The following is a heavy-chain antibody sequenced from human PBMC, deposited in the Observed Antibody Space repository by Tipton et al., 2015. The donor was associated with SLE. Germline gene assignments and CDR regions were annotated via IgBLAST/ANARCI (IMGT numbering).Heavy chain of an antibody. D-gene: IGHD3-9*01. CDR2: IRSKAYGGTT. CDR1: GFTFGDYA. J-gene: IGHJ4*02. V-gene: IGHV3-49*03. CDR3: TSPPLITILGGLSPNQY. Sequence: RSLRLSCTASGFTFGDYAMSWFRQAPGKGLEWVGFIRSKAYGGTTEYAASVKGRFTISRDDSKSIAYLQMNSLKTEDTAVYYCTSPPLITILGGLSPNQYWGQGTLVTVSS.